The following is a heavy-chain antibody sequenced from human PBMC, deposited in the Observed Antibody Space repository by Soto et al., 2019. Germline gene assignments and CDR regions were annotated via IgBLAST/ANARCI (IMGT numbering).Heavy chain of an antibody. V-gene: IGHV1-2*02. CDR3: ARGLRRRGSYYYDSSGYYFDY. J-gene: IGHJ4*02. Sequence: ASVKVSCKASGYTFTGYYMHWVRQAPGRGLEWMGWINPNSGGTNYAQKFQGRVTMTRDTSISTAYMELSRLRSDDTAVYYCARGLRRRGSYYYDSSGYYFDYWGQGTLVTVSS. D-gene: IGHD3-22*01. CDR2: INPNSGGT. CDR1: GYTFTGYY.